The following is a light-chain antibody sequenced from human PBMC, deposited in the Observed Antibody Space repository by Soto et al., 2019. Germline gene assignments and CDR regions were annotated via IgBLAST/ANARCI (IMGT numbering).Light chain of an antibody. V-gene: IGKV1-33*01. J-gene: IGKJ5*01. CDR1: QDISNY. CDR2: DAS. CDR3: QQYDNLPIT. Sequence: DIQMTQSPSSLSDSVGDRVTITCQARQDISNYLNWYQQKPGKAPKLLIYDASNLETGVPSRFSGSGSGTDFTFTISSLQPEDIATYCCQQYDNLPITFGQGTRLEIK.